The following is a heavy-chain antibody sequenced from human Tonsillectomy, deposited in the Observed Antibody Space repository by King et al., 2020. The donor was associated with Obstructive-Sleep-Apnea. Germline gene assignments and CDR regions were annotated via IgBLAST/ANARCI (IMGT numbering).Heavy chain of an antibody. CDR1: GGSISSSSFY. V-gene: IGHV4-39*07. J-gene: IGHJ4*02. CDR3: ARAPGLGLDTTMGLDY. D-gene: IGHD5-18*01. CDR2: IYYSGST. Sequence: LQLQESGPGLVKPSETLSLTCTVSGGSISSSSFYWGWIRQPPGKGLEWIGSIYYSGSTYYSPSLKIRVTISVDTSKNQFSLKLSSVTAADTAVYYCARAPGLGLDTTMGLDYWGQGTLVTVSS.